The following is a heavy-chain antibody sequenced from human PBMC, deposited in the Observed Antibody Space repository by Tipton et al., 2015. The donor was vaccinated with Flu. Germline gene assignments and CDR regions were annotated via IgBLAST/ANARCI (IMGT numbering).Heavy chain of an antibody. J-gene: IGHJ5*02. V-gene: IGHV4-38-2*01. CDR1: GGSVGGPYC. Sequence: TLSLTCSVSGGSVGGPYCWGWVRQPTGKGLQWIGYICPGSPYYNSSLRGRVTISVDRSKPQFSLRLTSVTAADTAVYFCARRDFSNYVSEPRNWFDLWGQGTLVTVSS. D-gene: IGHD4-11*01. CDR3: ARRDFSNYVSEPRNWFDL. CDR2: ICPGSP.